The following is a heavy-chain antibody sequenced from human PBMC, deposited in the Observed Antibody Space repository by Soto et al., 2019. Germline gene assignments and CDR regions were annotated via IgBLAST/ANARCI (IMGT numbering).Heavy chain of an antibody. J-gene: IGHJ4*02. CDR1: GDSISSYC. CDR2: IYYTGST. Sequence: HVQLQESGPGLVKPSETLSLICTVSGDSISSYCWSWIRQPPGKGLEWIGFIYYTGSTNYNPSLKSRVTISVDTSKNQLSLKLSSVTAADTAVYYCARRAGAVPGRIDFWGQGTLVTVSS. CDR3: ARRAGAVPGRIDF. V-gene: IGHV4-59*08. D-gene: IGHD6-19*01.